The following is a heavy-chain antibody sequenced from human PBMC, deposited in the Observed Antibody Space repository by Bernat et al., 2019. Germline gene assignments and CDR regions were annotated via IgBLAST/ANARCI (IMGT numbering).Heavy chain of an antibody. V-gene: IGHV3-30*18. Sequence: QVQLVESGGGVVHPGSSLKLSCPASGFTFVTYGMPWSPQAPGRGRGGVAVISYDGSNKYYADSVKGRFTISRDNSKNTLYLQMNSLRAEDTAVYYCAKDLGYCSSTSCYFNYYMDVWGKGTTVTVSS. D-gene: IGHD2-2*01. CDR3: AKDLGYCSSTSCYFNYYMDV. J-gene: IGHJ6*03. CDR2: ISYDGSNK. CDR1: GFTFVTYG.